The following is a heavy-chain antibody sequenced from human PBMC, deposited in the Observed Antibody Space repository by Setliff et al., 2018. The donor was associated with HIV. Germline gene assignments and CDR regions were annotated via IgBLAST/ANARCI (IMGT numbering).Heavy chain of an antibody. J-gene: IGHJ2*01. CDR1: GYTFNSYD. V-gene: IGHV1-8*03. CDR3: ARVRDGYNYGLGWYFDL. CDR2: MNTNSGNT. Sequence: ASVKVSCKASGYTFNSYDINWVRQATGQGLEWMGWMNTNSGNTGYAQKFQGRVTITADESTSTAYMELSSLRSEDTAVYYCARVRDGYNYGLGWYFDLWGRGTLVTSPQ. D-gene: IGHD5-12*01.